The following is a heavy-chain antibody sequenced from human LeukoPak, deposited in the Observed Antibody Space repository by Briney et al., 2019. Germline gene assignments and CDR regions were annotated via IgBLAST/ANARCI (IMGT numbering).Heavy chain of an antibody. V-gene: IGHV1-69*05. CDR1: GYTFTSYG. CDR3: ARARAVAGYFDY. Sequence: SVKVSCKASGYTFTSYGISWVRQAPGQGLEWMGGIIPIFGTANYAQKFQGRVTITTDESTGTAYMELSSLRSEDTAVYYCARARAVAGYFDYWGQGTLVTVSS. CDR2: IIPIFGTA. J-gene: IGHJ4*02. D-gene: IGHD6-19*01.